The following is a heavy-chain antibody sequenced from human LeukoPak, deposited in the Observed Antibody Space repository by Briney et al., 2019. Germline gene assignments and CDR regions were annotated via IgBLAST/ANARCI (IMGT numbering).Heavy chain of an antibody. Sequence: GGSLRLSCAASRFTFSSYAMHWVRQAPGKGLEYVSAISSNGGSTYYANSVKGRFTISRDNSKNTLYLQMGSLRAEDMAVYYCARDRTYSSGWYDYWGQGTLVTVSS. D-gene: IGHD6-19*01. CDR3: ARDRTYSSGWYDY. J-gene: IGHJ4*02. V-gene: IGHV3-64*01. CDR1: RFTFSSYA. CDR2: ISSNGGST.